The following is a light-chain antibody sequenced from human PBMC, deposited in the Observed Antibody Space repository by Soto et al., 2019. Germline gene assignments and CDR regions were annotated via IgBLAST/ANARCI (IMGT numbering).Light chain of an antibody. Sequence: QSVLTQPASLSGSPGQSITISCTGTSIDVGRYNLVSWYQQHPGKAPKLMIYEGSKRPSGVSNRFSGSKSGNTASLTISGLQAEDEADYYCCSYAGSSTLVVFGGGTTLTVL. CDR3: CSYAGSSTLVV. J-gene: IGLJ2*01. CDR2: EGS. V-gene: IGLV2-23*01. CDR1: SIDVGRYNL.